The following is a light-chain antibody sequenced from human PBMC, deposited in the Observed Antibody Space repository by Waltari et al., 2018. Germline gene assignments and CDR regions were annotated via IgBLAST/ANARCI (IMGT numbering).Light chain of an antibody. CDR3: QHTFETPYS. Sequence: DIQMTQSPSTLSASVGDRVTITCRASQSISSWLAWYQQKPGKAPKLLIYDASSLESGVPSRFSGSGSGTEFTLTISSLQPEDFATYYCQHTFETPYSFGQGTKLESK. CDR1: QSISSW. J-gene: IGKJ2*01. CDR2: DAS. V-gene: IGKV1-5*01.